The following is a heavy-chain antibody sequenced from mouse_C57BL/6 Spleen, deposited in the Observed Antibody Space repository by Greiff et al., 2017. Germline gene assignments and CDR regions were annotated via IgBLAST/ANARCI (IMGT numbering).Heavy chain of an antibody. CDR3: ARTVATPYWYFDV. V-gene: IGHV1-63*01. J-gene: IGHJ1*03. Sequence: QVQLQQSGAELVRPGTSVKMSCKASGYTFTNYWIGWAKQRPGHGLEWIGDIYPGGGYTNYNEKFKGKATLTADKSSSTAYMQFSSLTSEDSAIYYCARTVATPYWYFDVWGTGTTVTVSS. CDR2: IYPGGGYT. CDR1: GYTFTNYW. D-gene: IGHD1-1*01.